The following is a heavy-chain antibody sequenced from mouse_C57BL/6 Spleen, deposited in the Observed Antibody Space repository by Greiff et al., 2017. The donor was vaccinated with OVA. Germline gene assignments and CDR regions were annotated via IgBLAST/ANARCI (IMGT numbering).Heavy chain of an antibody. J-gene: IGHJ2*01. CDR3: TRSPSDVYSCYCDY. Sequence: VQLQQSGTVLARPGASVKMSCKTSGYTFTSYWMHWVKQRPGPGLEWLGAIYPGNSDTSDNQQVKGKAKLTAVTSASTSYMVLSSLTNEDSAVYYCTRSPSDVYSCYCDYWGQGTTLTVSS. V-gene: IGHV1-5*01. CDR1: GYTFTSYW. D-gene: IGHD2-3*01. CDR2: IYPGNSDT.